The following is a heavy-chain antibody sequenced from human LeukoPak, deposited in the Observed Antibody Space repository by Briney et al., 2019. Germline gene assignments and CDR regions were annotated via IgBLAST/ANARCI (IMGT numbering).Heavy chain of an antibody. CDR1: GGSISSYY. CDR3: AKDYGSGSYALGG. Sequence: PSETLSLTCTVSGGSISSYYWSWVRQAPGKGLEWVSAISGSGGSTYYAVKGRFTISRDNSKNTLYLQMNSLRAEDTAVYYCAKDYGSGSYALGGWGQGTLVTVSS. CDR2: ISGSGGST. D-gene: IGHD3-10*01. J-gene: IGHJ4*02. V-gene: IGHV3-23*01.